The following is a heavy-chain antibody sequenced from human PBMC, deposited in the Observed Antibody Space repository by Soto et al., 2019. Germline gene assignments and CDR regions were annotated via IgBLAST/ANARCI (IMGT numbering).Heavy chain of an antibody. D-gene: IGHD1-1*01. CDR1: GGNFNTYT. Sequence: QVQLVQSGAEVKKPGSSVKVSCRASGGNFNTYTITWVRQAPGQGLEWVGRFIPMFNAANYAQRLQGRVTISTEISTSTAYMELTSLRSDDTAVYFCAFEQGIEIRTVDHWGQGTLVSVSS. CDR3: AFEQGIEIRTVDH. J-gene: IGHJ4*02. V-gene: IGHV1-69*05. CDR2: FIPMFNAA.